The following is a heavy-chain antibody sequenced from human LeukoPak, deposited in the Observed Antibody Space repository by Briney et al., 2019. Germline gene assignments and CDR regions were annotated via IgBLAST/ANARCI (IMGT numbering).Heavy chain of an antibody. CDR1: GFTFSSYA. V-gene: IGHV3-23*01. D-gene: IGHD6-13*01. J-gene: IGHJ4*02. Sequence: GGSLRLSCAASGFTFSSYAMSWVRQAPGKGPEWVSTFSRSGPDTYYADSVKGRFTIFRDNSKDTLYLQMNSLRAEDTAVYYCAKGSLGSWYYFDYWGQGTLVTVSS. CDR2: FSRSGPDT. CDR3: AKGSLGSWYYFDY.